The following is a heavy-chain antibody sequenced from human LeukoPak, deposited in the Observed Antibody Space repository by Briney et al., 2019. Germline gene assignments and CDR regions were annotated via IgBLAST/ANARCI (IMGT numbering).Heavy chain of an antibody. D-gene: IGHD6-25*01. J-gene: IGHJ4*02. Sequence: PGGSLRLSCAASGLTFTNAWMSWVRQAPGKGLEWVGRIKSKTDGGTTDYAAPVKGRFTISRDDSKNTLYLQMNSLKTEDTAVYYCTTIAAAGQADYWGQGTLVTVSS. V-gene: IGHV3-15*01. CDR2: IKSKTDGGTT. CDR1: GLTFTNAW. CDR3: TTIAAAGQADY.